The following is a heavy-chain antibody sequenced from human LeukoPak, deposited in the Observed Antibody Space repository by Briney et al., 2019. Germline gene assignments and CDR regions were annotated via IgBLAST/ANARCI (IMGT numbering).Heavy chain of an antibody. V-gene: IGHV3-48*04. J-gene: IGHJ6*03. CDR2: ISSSGNTI. Sequence: GGSLRLSCAASGFTFSSYAMSWVRQAPGKGLEWVSYISSSGNTIYYADSVKGRFTISRDNAKNSLYLQMNSLRAEDTAVYYCARPAPEGFYYYYMDVWGKGTTVTVSS. CDR3: ARPAPEGFYYYYMDV. CDR1: GFTFSSYA. D-gene: IGHD2-2*01.